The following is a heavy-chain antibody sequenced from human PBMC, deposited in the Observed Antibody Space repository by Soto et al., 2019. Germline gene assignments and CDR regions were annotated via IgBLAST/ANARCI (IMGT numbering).Heavy chain of an antibody. Sequence: ASVKVSCKASGYTFTIYDINWVRQATGQGLEWMGWMNPNSGNTGYAQKFQGRVTMTRNTSISTAYMELSSLRSEDTAVYYCARGLDSNYGYYYYYYYMDVWGKGTTVTVS. D-gene: IGHD4-4*01. J-gene: IGHJ6*03. V-gene: IGHV1-8*01. CDR1: GYTFTIYD. CDR3: ARGLDSNYGYYYYYYYMDV. CDR2: MNPNSGNT.